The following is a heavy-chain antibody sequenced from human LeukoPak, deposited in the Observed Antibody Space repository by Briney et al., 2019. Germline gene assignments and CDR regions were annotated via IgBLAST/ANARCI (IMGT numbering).Heavy chain of an antibody. J-gene: IGHJ5*02. CDR2: ISSSGSTI. D-gene: IGHD3-16*02. CDR3: ARDSLPYDYVWGSYRLFDP. V-gene: IGHV3-48*03. CDR1: GFTFSSYE. Sequence: GGSLRLSCAASGFTFSSYEMNGVRHAPGKGLEWGSYISSSGSTIYYADSVRGRFTISRDNANTSLYLKINSLRAENTAVYYCARDSLPYDYVWGSYRLFDPWGQGTLVTVSS.